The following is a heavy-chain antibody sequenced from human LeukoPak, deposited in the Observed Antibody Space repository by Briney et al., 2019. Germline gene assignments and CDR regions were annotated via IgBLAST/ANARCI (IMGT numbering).Heavy chain of an antibody. D-gene: IGHD4-11*01. CDR3: ARDISAFTATRYGMDV. CDR1: GFTFSSYE. CDR2: ISSSGSTI. V-gene: IGHV3-48*03. J-gene: IGHJ6*04. Sequence: GGSLRLSCAASGFTFSSYEMNWVRQAPGKGLEWVSYISSSGSTIYYADSVKGRFTPSRDNAKHSLYLQMNSLRAEDTAVYYCARDISAFTATRYGMDVWGKGTTVTVSS.